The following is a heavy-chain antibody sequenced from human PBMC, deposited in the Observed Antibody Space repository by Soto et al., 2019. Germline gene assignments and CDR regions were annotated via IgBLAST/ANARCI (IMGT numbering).Heavy chain of an antibody. D-gene: IGHD2-2*01. J-gene: IGHJ4*02. Sequence: PGGSLRLSCAASGFTFSRSWMTWVRQAPGKGLEWVANINEDGSDTYYLGSVKGRFTISRDNARNSLYLQMKSLRAEDSAVYYCAKDEPYASYEYWGRGTLVTVS. V-gene: IGHV3-7*05. CDR3: AKDEPYASYEY. CDR1: GFTFSRSW. CDR2: INEDGSDT.